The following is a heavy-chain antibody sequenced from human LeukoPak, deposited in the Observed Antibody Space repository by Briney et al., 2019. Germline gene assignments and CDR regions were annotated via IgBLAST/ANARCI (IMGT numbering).Heavy chain of an antibody. D-gene: IGHD5-18*01. J-gene: IGHJ5*02. V-gene: IGHV1-8*03. CDR2: MNPTCGNT. Sequence: ASVKVSCKDSGYTFTGYYMHWVRQAPGQGGERMGWMNPTCGNTGYPQKFQGRVTITNNTSLSTAYMELSSLRSEDTAVYYCARGRGIQLWTNWFDPWGQGTLVTVSS. CDR3: ARGRGIQLWTNWFDP. CDR1: GYTFTGYY.